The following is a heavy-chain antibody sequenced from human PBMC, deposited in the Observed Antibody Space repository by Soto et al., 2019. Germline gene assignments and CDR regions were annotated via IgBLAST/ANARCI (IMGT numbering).Heavy chain of an antibody. J-gene: IGHJ5*02. Sequence: LRLSCAASGFTFSSYGMHWFRQAPGKGLEWVAVIWYDGSNKYYADSVKGRFTISRDNSKNTLYLQMNSLRAEDTAVYYCARDRTMVRGVMLFDPWGQGTLVTVSS. CDR3: ARDRTMVRGVMLFDP. D-gene: IGHD3-10*01. V-gene: IGHV3-33*01. CDR2: IWYDGSNK. CDR1: GFTFSSYG.